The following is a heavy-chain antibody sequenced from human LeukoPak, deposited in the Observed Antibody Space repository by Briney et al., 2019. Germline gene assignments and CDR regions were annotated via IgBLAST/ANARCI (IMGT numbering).Heavy chain of an antibody. D-gene: IGHD3-16*01. J-gene: IGHJ4*02. V-gene: IGHV1-8*01. CDR1: GYTFTDFD. CDR3: ARALDRSYYYVYLS. Sequence: ASVKVSCKASGYTFTDFDINWVRRAPGQGRGWMGWMNPNSGNTVYAQKFQGRVTMTRDTSINTARMELTSLTSEDTAVYYRARALDRSYYYVYLSWGQGPLITVSS. CDR2: MNPNSGNT.